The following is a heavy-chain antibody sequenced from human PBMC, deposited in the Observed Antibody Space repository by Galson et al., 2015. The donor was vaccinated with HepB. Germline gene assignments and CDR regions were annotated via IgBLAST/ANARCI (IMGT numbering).Heavy chain of an antibody. J-gene: IGHJ4*02. CDR2: ISSSSTTI. V-gene: IGHV3-48*04. CDR1: TFIFSTYS. D-gene: IGHD2-2*01. Sequence: LRLSCAASTFIFSTYSMNWVRQAPGKGLEWVSYISSSSTTIYYADSVKGRFTISRDNAKNSLYLQMNNLRAEDTAVYYCAKDTYAGKPYYFDYWGQGTLVTVSS. CDR3: AKDTYAGKPYYFDY.